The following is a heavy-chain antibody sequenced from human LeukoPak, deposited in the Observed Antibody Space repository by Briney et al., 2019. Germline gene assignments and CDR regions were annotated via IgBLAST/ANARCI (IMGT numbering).Heavy chain of an antibody. CDR1: GDSISTYY. CDR2: IYYSVTS. CDR3: ARDPQGSSGWYIGDY. J-gene: IGHJ4*02. Sequence: PSETLSLTCTVSGDSISTYYWSWIRQPPGKGLEWIGYIYYSVTSDYNPSLKRRVTMSVDMSTNQISLKLSSVTAADTAVYYCARDPQGSSGWYIGDYWGQGTLVTVSS. V-gene: IGHV4-59*12. D-gene: IGHD6-19*01.